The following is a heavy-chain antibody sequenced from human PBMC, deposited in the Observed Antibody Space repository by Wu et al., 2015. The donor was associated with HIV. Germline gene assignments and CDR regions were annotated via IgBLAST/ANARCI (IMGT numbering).Heavy chain of an antibody. CDR2: ISAYNGNT. J-gene: IGHJ6*02. D-gene: IGHD2-2*01. Sequence: QVQLVQSGAEVKKPGASVKVSCKASGYTFTSYGISWVRQAPGQGLEWMGWISAYNGNTNYAQKLQGRVTMTTDTSTSTAYMELRSLRSDDTAVYYCAREGTIVVVPAAMPYYYYYYGMDVWGQGTTVTVSS. CDR3: AREGTIVVVPAAMPYYYYYYGMDV. CDR1: GYTFTSYG. V-gene: IGHV1-18*01.